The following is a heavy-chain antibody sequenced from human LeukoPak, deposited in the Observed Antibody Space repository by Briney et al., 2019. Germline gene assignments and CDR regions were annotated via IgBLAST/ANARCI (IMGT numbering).Heavy chain of an antibody. J-gene: IGHJ4*02. CDR3: ARRHSSLHFDY. Sequence: GGSLRLSCAASGFTFSSYAMSGVRQAPGKGLEWVSAISGSGGSTYYADSVKGRFTISRDNAKNSLYLQMNSLRAEDTAVYYCARRHSSLHFDYWGQGTLVTVSS. CDR2: ISGSGGST. D-gene: IGHD6-13*01. CDR1: GFTFSSYA. V-gene: IGHV3-23*01.